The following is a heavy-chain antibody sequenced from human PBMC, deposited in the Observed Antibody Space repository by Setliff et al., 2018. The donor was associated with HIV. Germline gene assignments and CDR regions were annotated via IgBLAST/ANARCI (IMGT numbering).Heavy chain of an antibody. J-gene: IGHJ1*01. V-gene: IGHV3-23*01. CDR3: AGESSIAVAEYFQH. CDR1: GFTFDDYG. CDR2: ISGGGGST. D-gene: IGHD6-19*01. Sequence: GGSLRLSCAASGFTFDDYGMSWVRQTPGKGLEWVSCISGGGGSTYYADSVKGRFTISRDNSKNTLYLQMNSLRAEDTAVYYCAGESSIAVAEYFQHWGQGTLVTVSS.